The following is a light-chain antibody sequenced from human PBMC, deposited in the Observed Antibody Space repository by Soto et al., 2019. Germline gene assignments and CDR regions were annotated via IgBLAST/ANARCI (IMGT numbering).Light chain of an antibody. CDR3: SSYTSSSTLE. V-gene: IGLV2-14*01. CDR2: EVS. J-gene: IGLJ2*01. CDR1: SSDVGGYNY. Sequence: LTQPASVSGSPGQSITISCTGTSSDVGGYNYVSWYQQHPGKAPKLMIYEVSNRPSGVSNRFSGSKSGNTASLTISGLQAEDEADYYCSSYTSSSTLEFGGGTKVTVL.